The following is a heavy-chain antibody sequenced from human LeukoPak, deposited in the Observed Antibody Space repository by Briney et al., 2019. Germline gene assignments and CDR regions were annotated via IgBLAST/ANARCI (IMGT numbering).Heavy chain of an antibody. CDR2: VDPEDGET. J-gene: IGHJ6*03. D-gene: IGHD1-26*01. CDR1: GYTFTDYY. V-gene: IGHV1-69-2*01. Sequence: ASVKISCKVSGYTFTDYYMHWVQQAPGKGLEWMGLVDPEDGETIYAEKFQGRVTITADTSTDTAYMELSSLRSEDTAVYYCATVGPIVGAHYYYYYYMDVWGKGTMVTVSS. CDR3: ATVGPIVGAHYYYYYYMDV.